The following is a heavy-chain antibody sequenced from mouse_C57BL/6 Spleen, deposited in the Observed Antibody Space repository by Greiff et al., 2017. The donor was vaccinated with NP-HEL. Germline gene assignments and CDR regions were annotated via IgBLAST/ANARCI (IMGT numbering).Heavy chain of an antibody. Sequence: EVKLVESGGGLVKPGGSLKLSCAASGFTFSDYGMHWVRQAPEKGLEWVAYISSGSSTIYYADTVKGRFTISRDNAKNTLFLQMTSLRSEDTAMYYCARTGNYYYGSSYDWFAYWGQGTLVTVSA. V-gene: IGHV5-17*01. D-gene: IGHD1-1*01. CDR2: ISSGSSTI. CDR3: ARTGNYYYGSSYDWFAY. CDR1: GFTFSDYG. J-gene: IGHJ3*01.